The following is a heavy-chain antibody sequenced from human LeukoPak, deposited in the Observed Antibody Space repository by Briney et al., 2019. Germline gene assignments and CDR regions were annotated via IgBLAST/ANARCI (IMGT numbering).Heavy chain of an antibody. Sequence: SVKVSCKASGVTFTTYAISWVRQAPGQGLEWMGGIIPIFGTANYAQKFQGRVTITADESTSTAYMELSSLRSEDTAVYYCSRDYADYYFDYWGQGTLVTVSS. CDR2: IIPIFGTA. D-gene: IGHD4-17*01. CDR1: GVTFTTYA. J-gene: IGHJ4*02. CDR3: SRDYADYYFDY. V-gene: IGHV1-69*13.